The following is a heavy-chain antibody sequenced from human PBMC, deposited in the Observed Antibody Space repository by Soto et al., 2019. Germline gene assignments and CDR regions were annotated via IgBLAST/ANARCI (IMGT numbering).Heavy chain of an antibody. CDR2: IIPILGIA. V-gene: IGHV1-69*02. Sequence: ASVKVSCKASGGTFSSYTISWVRQAPGQGLEWMGRIIPILGIANYAQKCQGRVTITADKSTSTAYMELSSLRSEDTAVYYCARALSGTGVGDYYYYIDVRGKGTTVTVSS. J-gene: IGHJ6*03. CDR3: ARALSGTGVGDYYYYIDV. D-gene: IGHD2-8*02. CDR1: GGTFSSYT.